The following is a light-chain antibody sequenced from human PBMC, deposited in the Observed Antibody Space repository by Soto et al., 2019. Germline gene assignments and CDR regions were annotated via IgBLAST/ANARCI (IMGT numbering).Light chain of an antibody. J-gene: IGLJ1*01. CDR3: SSYTSSNTLEV. Sequence: QAVVIQPASVSGSPGQSITISCTGTSSDVGGSNYISWYQHHPHRAPKLLIYEVSYRPSGVSNRFSGSKSDNTASLTISGLQAEDEADYYCSSYTSSNTLEVFGIGTKLTVL. V-gene: IGLV2-14*01. CDR2: EVS. CDR1: SSDVGGSNY.